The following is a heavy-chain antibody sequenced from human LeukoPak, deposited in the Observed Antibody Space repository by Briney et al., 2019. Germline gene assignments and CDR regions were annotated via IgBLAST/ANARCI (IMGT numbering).Heavy chain of an antibody. CDR1: GGSFSGYY. J-gene: IGHJ5*02. D-gene: IGHD3-10*01. Sequence: SETLSLTCAVYGGSFSGYYWSWIRQPPGKGLEWIGEINHSGSTNYNPSLKSRVTISVDTSKNQFSLKLSSVTAADTAVYYCARGYGFGETNDNWFDPWGQGTLVTVSS. CDR2: INHSGST. CDR3: ARGYGFGETNDNWFDP. V-gene: IGHV4-34*01.